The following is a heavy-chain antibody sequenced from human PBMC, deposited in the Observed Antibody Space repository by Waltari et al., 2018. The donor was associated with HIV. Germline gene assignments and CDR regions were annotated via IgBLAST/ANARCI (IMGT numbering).Heavy chain of an antibody. D-gene: IGHD6-19*01. CDR3: ARGPMSGWYGLDWYFDL. J-gene: IGHJ2*01. V-gene: IGHV3-7*03. CDR1: GFTFSTYW. Sequence: EVQLVESGGGLVQPGGSLRLSCAASGFTFSTYWMSWVRQAPGKGLEWVANIKQDGSEKYYVDSVKGRFTIPRDNAKNSLYLQMNSLRAEDTAVYYCARGPMSGWYGLDWYFDLWGRGTLVTVSS. CDR2: IKQDGSEK.